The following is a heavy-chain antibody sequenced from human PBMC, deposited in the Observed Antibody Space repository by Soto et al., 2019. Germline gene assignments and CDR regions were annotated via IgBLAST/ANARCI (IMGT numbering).Heavy chain of an antibody. Sequence: QITLNESGPTQVKPRQTLTLTCTFSGFSLTTSGVGVGWIRQSPGKAPEWLALIYWDDDKRNSPSLKSRLTITKDTPKNQVVLTMADLDPADTATYYCAHRVLRTVFGLVTTTAIYFDFWGQGTQVAVSS. V-gene: IGHV2-5*02. CDR3: AHRVLRTVFGLVTTTAIYFDF. D-gene: IGHD3-3*01. CDR1: GFSLTTSGVG. CDR2: IYWDDDK. J-gene: IGHJ4*02.